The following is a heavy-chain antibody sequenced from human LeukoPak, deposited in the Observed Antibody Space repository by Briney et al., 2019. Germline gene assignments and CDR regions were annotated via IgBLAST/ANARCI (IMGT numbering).Heavy chain of an antibody. CDR2: IYTSGST. CDR3: VSTAYNDFWSGRPGYFDY. J-gene: IGHJ4*02. Sequence: SETLSLTCTVSGGSISAYYWSWIRQPAGKGLEWIGRIYTSGSTNYNPSLKSRVTMSVDTSENQFSLKLSSVTAADTAVYYCVSTAYNDFWSGRPGYFDYWGQGALVTVSS. V-gene: IGHV4-4*07. D-gene: IGHD3-3*01. CDR1: GGSISAYY.